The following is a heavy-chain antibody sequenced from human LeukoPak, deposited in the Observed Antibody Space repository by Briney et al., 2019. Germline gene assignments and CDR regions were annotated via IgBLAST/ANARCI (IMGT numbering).Heavy chain of an antibody. D-gene: IGHD6-13*01. J-gene: IGHJ3*02. Sequence: GGSLRLSCAASGFTFSSYSMNWVRQAPGRGLEWVSSISSGSSFIYYADSVKGRFTISRDNAKNSLYLQMNSLRAEDTAVYYCARDSGSPQDAFDIWGQGTMVTVSS. CDR1: GFTFSSYS. V-gene: IGHV3-21*01. CDR2: ISSGSSFI. CDR3: ARDSGSPQDAFDI.